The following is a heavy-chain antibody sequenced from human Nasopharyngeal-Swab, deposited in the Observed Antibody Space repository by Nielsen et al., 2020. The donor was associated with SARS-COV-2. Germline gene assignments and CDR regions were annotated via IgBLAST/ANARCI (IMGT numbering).Heavy chain of an antibody. V-gene: IGHV3-33*01. D-gene: IGHD2-15*01. Sequence: GGSLRLSCAASGFTFSSYGMHWVRQAPGKGLEWVAVIWYDGSNKYYADSVKGRFTISRDNSKNTLYLQMNSLRAEDTAVYYCARDRYCSGGSCPVYFDYWGQGTLVTVSS. J-gene: IGHJ4*02. CDR1: GFTFSSYG. CDR2: IWYDGSNK. CDR3: ARDRYCSGGSCPVYFDY.